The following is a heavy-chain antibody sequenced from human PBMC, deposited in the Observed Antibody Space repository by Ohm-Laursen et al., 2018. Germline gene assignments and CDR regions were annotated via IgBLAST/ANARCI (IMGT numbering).Heavy chain of an antibody. Sequence: SLRLSCAASGFFFSNYAMSWVRQAPGKGLEWVSADSGSGDSTQHADSVKGRFTISRDNSKNTLYLQMNSLRAEDMAVYYCARDLGHSYGYGYWGQGTLVTVSP. CDR1: GFFFSNYA. V-gene: IGHV3-23*01. J-gene: IGHJ4*02. CDR2: DSGSGDST. D-gene: IGHD5-18*01. CDR3: ARDLGHSYGYGY.